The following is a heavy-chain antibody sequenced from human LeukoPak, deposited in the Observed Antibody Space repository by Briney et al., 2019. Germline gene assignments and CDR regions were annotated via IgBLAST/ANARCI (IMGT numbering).Heavy chain of an antibody. CDR2: IYYSGST. Sequence: SETLSLTCTVSGGSISSGDYYWSWIRQPPGKGLEWIGYIYYSGSTYYNPSLKSRVTISVDTSKNQFSLKLSSVTAADTAVYYCARLAAAGTFLFDYWGQGTLVTVSS. J-gene: IGHJ4*02. D-gene: IGHD6-13*01. CDR1: GGSISSGDYY. CDR3: ARLAAAGTFLFDY. V-gene: IGHV4-30-4*01.